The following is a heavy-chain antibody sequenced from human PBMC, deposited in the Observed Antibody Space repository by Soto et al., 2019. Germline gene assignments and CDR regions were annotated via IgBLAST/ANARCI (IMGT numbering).Heavy chain of an antibody. CDR1: GFSVISNY. CDR3: XXXXXXXXXWFDP. J-gene: IGHJ5*02. CDR2: IYGGGST. V-gene: IGHV3-66*01. Sequence: EVQLVESGGGLVQPGGSLRLSCAASGFSVISNYMNWVRQAPGKGLEWVSVIYGGGSTSYADSLKGRFTISRDNSKNTXXXXXXXXXXXXXXXXXXXXXXXXXXXWFDPWGQGTLVIVSS.